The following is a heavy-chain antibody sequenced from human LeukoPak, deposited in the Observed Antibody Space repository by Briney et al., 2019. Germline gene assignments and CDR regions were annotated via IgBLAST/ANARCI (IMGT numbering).Heavy chain of an antibody. CDR1: GFTFSSYG. J-gene: IGHJ4*02. D-gene: IGHD2-8*01. CDR3: AKVPGGYCTNGVCSHPDY. Sequence: GGSLRLSCAASGFTFSSYGMHWVRQAPGKGLEWVAVISYDGSNKYYADSVKGRFTISRDNSKNTLYLQMNSLRAEDTAVYYCAKVPGGYCTNGVCSHPDYWGQGTLVTVSS. V-gene: IGHV3-30*18. CDR2: ISYDGSNK.